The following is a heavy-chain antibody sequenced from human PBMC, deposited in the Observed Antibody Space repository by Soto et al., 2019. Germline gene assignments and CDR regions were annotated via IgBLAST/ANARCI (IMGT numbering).Heavy chain of an antibody. CDR3: AREEAARTGSDY. V-gene: IGHV1-3*01. Sequence: ASVKVSCKASGYTFTSYAMHWVRQAPGQRLEWMGWINAGNGNTKYSQKFQGRVTITRDTSASTAYMELSSLRSEDTAVYYCAREEAARTGSDYWRQGTLVTVSS. D-gene: IGHD6-6*01. CDR2: INAGNGNT. CDR1: GYTFTSYA. J-gene: IGHJ4*02.